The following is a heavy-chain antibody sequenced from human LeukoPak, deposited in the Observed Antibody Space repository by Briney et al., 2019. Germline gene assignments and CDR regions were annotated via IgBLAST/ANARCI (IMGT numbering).Heavy chain of an antibody. J-gene: IGHJ4*02. Sequence: GGSLRLSCAASGFTFSSYAMSWVRQAPGEGLEWVSTISGSGGGGTTYYADSVKGRFTISRDNSKNKLYLQMNSLRAEDTAVYSCAKDLYTTGWWGYFDYWGQGTLVTVSS. CDR1: GFTFSSYA. V-gene: IGHV3-23*01. D-gene: IGHD6-19*01. CDR2: ISGSGGGGTT. CDR3: AKDLYTTGWWGYFDY.